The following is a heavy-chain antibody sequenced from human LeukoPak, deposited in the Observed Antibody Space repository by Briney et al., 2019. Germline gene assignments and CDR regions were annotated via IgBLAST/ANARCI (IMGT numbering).Heavy chain of an antibody. D-gene: IGHD6-19*01. CDR1: GGSFSGYY. Sequence: KSSETLSLTCAVYGGSFSGYYWSWIRQPPGKGLEWIGEINHSGSTNYNPSLKSRVTISVDTSKHQFSLKLSSVTAADTAVHYCARDISSGWYGPSLYYYYYMDVWGKGTTVTVSS. J-gene: IGHJ6*03. CDR2: INHSGST. V-gene: IGHV4-34*01. CDR3: ARDISSGWYGPSLYYYYYMDV.